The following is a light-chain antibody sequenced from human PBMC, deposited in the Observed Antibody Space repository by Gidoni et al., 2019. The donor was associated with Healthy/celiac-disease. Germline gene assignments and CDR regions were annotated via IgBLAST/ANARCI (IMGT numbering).Light chain of an antibody. Sequence: VLTQSPGTLSLSPGERATTSCRASQSVSSSYLAWYQQKPGQAPRLLIYGASSRATGIPDRFSGSGSGTDFTLTISRLEPEDFAVYYCQQYGSSPLTFGGGTKVEIK. CDR2: GAS. CDR3: QQYGSSPLT. V-gene: IGKV3-20*01. CDR1: QSVSSSY. J-gene: IGKJ4*01.